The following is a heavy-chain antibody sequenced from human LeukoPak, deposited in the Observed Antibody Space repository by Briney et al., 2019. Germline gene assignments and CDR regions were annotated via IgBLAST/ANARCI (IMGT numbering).Heavy chain of an antibody. D-gene: IGHD3-16*01. CDR1: GYTFTNYG. Sequence: ASVKVSCKASGYTFTNYGFTWVRQAPGQGLEWMGWISAYNGATNYQQRFQGRVTVTIDTSTNTTYLELRSLRLDDTAVYYCARDKFDYLWGMFGYWGQGTLVAVSS. J-gene: IGHJ4*02. CDR3: ARDKFDYLWGMFGY. CDR2: ISAYNGAT. V-gene: IGHV1-18*01.